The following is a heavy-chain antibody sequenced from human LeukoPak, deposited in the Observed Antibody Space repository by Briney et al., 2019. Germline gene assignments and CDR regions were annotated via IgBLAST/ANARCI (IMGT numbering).Heavy chain of an antibody. Sequence: SETLSLTCTVSGDSISSCYWSWIRQPPGKGLEWIGYIYYSGSTNYNPSLKSRVTISVDTSKNQFSLKLSSVTAADTAVYYCARGIPGIAAAGISSELSFDYWGQGTLVTVSS. V-gene: IGHV4-59*01. CDR1: GDSISSCY. D-gene: IGHD6-13*01. CDR2: IYYSGST. CDR3: ARGIPGIAAAGISSELSFDY. J-gene: IGHJ4*02.